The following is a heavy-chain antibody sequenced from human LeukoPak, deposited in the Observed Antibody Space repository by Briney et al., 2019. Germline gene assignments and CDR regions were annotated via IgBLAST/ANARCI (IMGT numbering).Heavy chain of an antibody. CDR3: ARALYDSSGYYSHFDY. V-gene: IGHV3-21*01. Sequence: SGGSLRLSCAASGFTFSSYSMNWVRQAPGKGLEWVSSISSSSSYIYYADLVKGRFTISRDNAKNSLYLQMNSLRAEDTAVYYCARALYDSSGYYSHFDYWGQGTLVTVSS. D-gene: IGHD3-22*01. CDR1: GFTFSSYS. CDR2: ISSSSSYI. J-gene: IGHJ4*02.